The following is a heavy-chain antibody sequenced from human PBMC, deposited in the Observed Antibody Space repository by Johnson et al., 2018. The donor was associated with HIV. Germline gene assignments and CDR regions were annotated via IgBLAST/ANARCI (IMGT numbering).Heavy chain of an antibody. CDR3: ARERIAAAGLDAFDI. V-gene: IGHV3-30*03. CDR1: GFTFSSYG. CDR2: ISYDGSNK. J-gene: IGHJ3*02. Sequence: QVQLVESGGGVVRPGGSLRLSCAASGFTFSSYGMHWVRQAPGKGLEWVAVISYDGSNKYYADSVKGRFTISRDNSKNTLYLQMNSLRAEDTAVYYCARERIAAAGLDAFDIWGQGTMVTVSS. D-gene: IGHD6-13*01.